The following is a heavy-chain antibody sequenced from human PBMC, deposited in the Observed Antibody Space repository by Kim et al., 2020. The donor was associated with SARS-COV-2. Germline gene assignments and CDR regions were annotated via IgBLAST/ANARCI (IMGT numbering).Heavy chain of an antibody. CDR2: INHSGRT. CDR1: GGSFSGYY. J-gene: IGHJ4*02. D-gene: IGHD3-10*01. V-gene: IGHV4-34*01. CDR3: ARRLSNTSGSGYHYCDL. Sequence: SETLSLTCAVYGGSFSGYYWSWIRQPPGKGLEWIGEINHSGRTNYNLSLKSRVNISVDTSKNQFSLKLTSVTAADTSVYYCARRLSNTSGSGYHYCDLWGQGTLVTVSS.